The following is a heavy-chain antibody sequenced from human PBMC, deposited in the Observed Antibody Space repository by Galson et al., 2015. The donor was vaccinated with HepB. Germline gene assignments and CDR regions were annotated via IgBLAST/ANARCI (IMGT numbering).Heavy chain of an antibody. D-gene: IGHD2-15*01. Sequence: SLRLSCAASGFTFSNYAMSWVRQTPGKGLERVSGISDSGDITYYADSVKGRFAISRDNSKNTLYLQMNSLRVEDTAVYYCVSEVGGRNFDFSGQGTLVTVSS. CDR1: GFTFSNYA. CDR3: VSEVGGRNFDF. CDR2: ISDSGDIT. J-gene: IGHJ4*02. V-gene: IGHV3-23*01.